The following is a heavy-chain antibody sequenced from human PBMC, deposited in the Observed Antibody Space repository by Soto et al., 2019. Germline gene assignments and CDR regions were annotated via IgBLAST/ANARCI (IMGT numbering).Heavy chain of an antibody. J-gene: IGHJ4*02. CDR3: AREGRGKKAGYNGLVSLGY. CDR2: IIPIFNST. CDR1: GSRFSNYV. D-gene: IGHD2-2*02. Sequence: QVQLVQSGAEVKTPGSSLKVSCKVSGSRFSNYVISWVRQAPGHGLEWLGRIIPIFNSTKYAQSFQGRVTITADKSTSTASLELSSLRSHDTAVYYCAREGRGKKAGYNGLVSLGYWGQGTLFTVSS. V-gene: IGHV1-69*06.